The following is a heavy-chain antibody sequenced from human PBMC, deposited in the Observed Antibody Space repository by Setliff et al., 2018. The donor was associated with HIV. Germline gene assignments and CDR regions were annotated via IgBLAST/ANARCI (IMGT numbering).Heavy chain of an antibody. V-gene: IGHV1-69*05. Sequence: SVKVSCKSSAGSYSIFAINWVRQAPGQGLEWMGGMMTIFSTTNYARKFQGRVTMTSDTSTNTVYMELRSLRSEETAVFYCARDGGDGSGYYYADYWGQGTLVTVSS. CDR1: AGSYSIFA. J-gene: IGHJ4*02. CDR3: ARDGGDGSGYYYADY. CDR2: MMTIFSTT. D-gene: IGHD3-22*01.